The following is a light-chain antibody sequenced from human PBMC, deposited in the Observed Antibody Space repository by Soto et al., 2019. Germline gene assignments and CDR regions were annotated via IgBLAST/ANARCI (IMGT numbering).Light chain of an antibody. V-gene: IGKV2-40*01. J-gene: IGKJ1*01. Sequence: IVMTQTPLSLSVTTEEPASVSCRSSQSLLDSGAGNTYLDWYLQKPGQSPQLLIYTVSHRAFGVPERFSGSGSDTEFTLRISRVEAEDFAVYYCMQHVNFRWTFGEGTKVDIK. CDR3: MQHVNFRWT. CDR2: TVS. CDR1: QSLLDSGAGNTY.